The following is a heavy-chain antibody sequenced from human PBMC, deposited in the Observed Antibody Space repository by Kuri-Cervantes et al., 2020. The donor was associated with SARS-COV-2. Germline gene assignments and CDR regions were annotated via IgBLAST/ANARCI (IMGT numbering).Heavy chain of an antibody. CDR1: GYTFTSYG. V-gene: IGHV1-69*13. CDR2: IIPFFGTP. CDR3: ARDVGYGGSSELDITYFDC. Sequence: SVKVSCKASGYTFTSYGISWVRQAPGQGLEWMGGIIPFFGTPSYAQRFEGRVTITADESTSTVYMEMSSLTFEDTAVYFCARDVGYGGSSELDITYFDCWGQGTLVTVSS. D-gene: IGHD4-23*01. J-gene: IGHJ4*02.